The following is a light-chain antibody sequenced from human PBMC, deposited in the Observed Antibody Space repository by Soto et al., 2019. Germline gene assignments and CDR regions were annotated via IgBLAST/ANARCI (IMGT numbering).Light chain of an antibody. Sequence: DILLTQSPATLSLSPGERATLSCRASQSVSSYLGWFQQKPGQAPRVLIYDASNRATGIPARFSGSASETDFTLTISSLEPEDSAVYYCQQRASWVTFGQGTRLEI. CDR1: QSVSSY. J-gene: IGKJ5*01. V-gene: IGKV3-11*01. CDR3: QQRASWVT. CDR2: DAS.